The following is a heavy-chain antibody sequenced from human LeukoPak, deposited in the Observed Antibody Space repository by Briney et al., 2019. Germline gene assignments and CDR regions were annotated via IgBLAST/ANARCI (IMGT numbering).Heavy chain of an antibody. CDR2: ISGSGGST. V-gene: IGHV3-23*01. D-gene: IGHD5-12*01. J-gene: IGHJ4*02. CDR1: GFTFSSYA. CDR3: VKEGSGYSGYDYFDY. Sequence: GGSLRLSCAASGFTFSSYAMSWVRQAPGKGLERVSAISGSGGSTYYADSVKGRFTISRDNSKNTLYLQMNSLRAEDTAVYYCVKEGSGYSGYDYFDYWGQGTLVTVSS.